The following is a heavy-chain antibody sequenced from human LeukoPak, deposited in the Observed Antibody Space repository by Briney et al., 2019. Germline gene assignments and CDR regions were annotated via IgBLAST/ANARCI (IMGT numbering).Heavy chain of an antibody. J-gene: IGHJ5*02. Sequence: GGSLRLSCAASGLTFSSYAMHWVRQAPGKWLEWVAVISYDGSNKYYADSVKGRFTISRDNSKNTLYLQMNSLRAEDTAVYYCARDGIAAAVGWFDPWGQGTLVTVSS. CDR2: ISYDGSNK. CDR1: GLTFSSYA. CDR3: ARDGIAAAVGWFDP. V-gene: IGHV3-30-3*01. D-gene: IGHD6-13*01.